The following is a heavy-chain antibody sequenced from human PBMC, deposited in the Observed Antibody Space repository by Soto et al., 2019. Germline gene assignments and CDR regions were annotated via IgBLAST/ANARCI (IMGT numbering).Heavy chain of an antibody. J-gene: IGHJ6*02. D-gene: IGHD6-13*01. CDR2: ISGSGGST. V-gene: IGHV3-23*01. Sequence: EVQLLESGGGLVQPGGSLRLSCAASGFTFSSYAMSWVRQAPGKGLEGVSAISGSGGSTYYADSVKGRFTISRENSKNTLYLQMNSLRAEETAVYYCAKGQYSSSRKGWGYYYGMDVWGQGTTVTVSS. CDR3: AKGQYSSSRKGWGYYYGMDV. CDR1: GFTFSSYA.